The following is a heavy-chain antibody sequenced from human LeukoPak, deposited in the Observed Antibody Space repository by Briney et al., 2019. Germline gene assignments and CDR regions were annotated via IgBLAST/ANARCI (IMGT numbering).Heavy chain of an antibody. CDR2: ISSSSSYI. V-gene: IGHV3-21*04. CDR1: GFTFSSYS. D-gene: IGHD6-13*01. J-gene: IGHJ4*02. CDR3: AKDRDSSSWYLTARAFDY. Sequence: GGSLRLSCAASGFTFSSYSMNWVRQAPGKGLEWVSSISSSSSYIYYADSVKGRFTISRDNAKNSLYLQMNSLRAEDTALYYCAKDRDSSSWYLTARAFDYWGQGTLVTVSS.